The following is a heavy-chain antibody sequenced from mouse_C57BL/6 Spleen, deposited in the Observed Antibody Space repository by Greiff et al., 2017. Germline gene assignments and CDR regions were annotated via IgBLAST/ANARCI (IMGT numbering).Heavy chain of an antibody. D-gene: IGHD2-4*01. CDR3: ASPLYYDYDY. Sequence: QVQLQQPGAELVKPGASVKLSCKASGYTFTSSWMHWVKQRPGQGLEWIGMIHPNSGSTNYNEKFKSKATLTVDKSTSTAYMQLISLTSEDSAVYYCASPLYYDYDYWGQGTTLTVSS. CDR1: GYTFTSSW. CDR2: IHPNSGST. V-gene: IGHV1-64*01. J-gene: IGHJ2*01.